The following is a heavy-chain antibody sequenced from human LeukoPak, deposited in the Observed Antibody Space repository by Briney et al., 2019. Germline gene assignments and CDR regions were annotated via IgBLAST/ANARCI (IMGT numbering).Heavy chain of an antibody. CDR2: ISSSSSYI. D-gene: IGHD2-15*01. CDR1: GFTFSSYS. J-gene: IGHJ4*02. CDR3: ARDGIGYCSGGSCYPSPFDY. V-gene: IGHV3-21*01. Sequence: GGSLRLSCAASGFTFSSYSMNWVRHAPGKGLEWVSSISSSSSYIYYADSVKGRFTISRDNAKNSLYLQMNSLRAGDTAVYYCARDGIGYCSGGSCYPSPFDYWGQGTLVTVSS.